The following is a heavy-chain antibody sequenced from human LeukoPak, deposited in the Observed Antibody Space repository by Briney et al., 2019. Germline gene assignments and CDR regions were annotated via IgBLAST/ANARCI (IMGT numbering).Heavy chain of an antibody. CDR2: IIPIFGTA. CDR1: GGTFSSYA. D-gene: IGHD2-21*01. Sequence: ASVKVSCKASGGTFSSYAISWVRQAPGQGLEWMGGIIPIFGTANYAQKFQGRVTITADESTSTAYMELSSLRSEDTAVYYCARGPYCGGDCPTRYFQHWGQGTLVTVSS. V-gene: IGHV1-69*13. CDR3: ARGPYCGGDCPTRYFQH. J-gene: IGHJ1*01.